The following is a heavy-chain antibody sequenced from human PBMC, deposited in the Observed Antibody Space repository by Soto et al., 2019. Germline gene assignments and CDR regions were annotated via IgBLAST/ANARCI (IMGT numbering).Heavy chain of an antibody. CDR3: ARILEPAGWHNWFDP. D-gene: IGHD2-15*01. V-gene: IGHV3-66*01. CDR1: GFTVSSNY. CDR2: IYSGGST. J-gene: IGHJ5*02. Sequence: EVQLVESGGGLVQPGGSLRLSCAASGFTVSSNYMSWVRQAPGKGLEWVSVIYSGGSTYYADSVKGRFTISRDNSKNTLYLQMNSLRAEDTAVYCCARILEPAGWHNWFDPWGQGTLVTVSS.